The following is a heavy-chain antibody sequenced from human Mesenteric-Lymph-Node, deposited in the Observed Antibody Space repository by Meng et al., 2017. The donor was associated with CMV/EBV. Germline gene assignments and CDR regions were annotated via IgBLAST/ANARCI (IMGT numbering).Heavy chain of an antibody. Sequence: ASVKVSCKASNYTFTSYGVSWVRQATGQGLEWMGWMNPNSGNTGYAQKFQGRVTMTRNTSISTAYMELSSLRSEDTAVYYCARGNTFLTYYDFWSGYYTLYYFDYWGQGTLVTVSS. CDR1: NYTFTSYG. V-gene: IGHV1-8*02. D-gene: IGHD3-3*01. CDR2: MNPNSGNT. CDR3: ARGNTFLTYYDFWSGYYTLYYFDY. J-gene: IGHJ4*02.